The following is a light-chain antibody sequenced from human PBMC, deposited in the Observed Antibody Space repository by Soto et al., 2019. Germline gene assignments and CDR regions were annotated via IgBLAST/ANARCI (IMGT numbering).Light chain of an antibody. Sequence: QSVLTQPASVSGSPGKSITISCTGTSSDVGGYNYVSWYQQHPGKAPKLMIYEVSNRPSGVSNRFSGSKSGNTASLTISGLQAEDEADYYCTSYTSSLTYVFGPGTKLTVL. V-gene: IGLV2-14*01. CDR3: TSYTSSLTYV. CDR2: EVS. J-gene: IGLJ1*01. CDR1: SSDVGGYNY.